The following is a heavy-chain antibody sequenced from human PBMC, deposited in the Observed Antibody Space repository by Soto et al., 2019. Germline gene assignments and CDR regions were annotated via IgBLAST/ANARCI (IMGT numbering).Heavy chain of an antibody. D-gene: IGHD5-18*01. CDR2: IYHSAIA. CDR1: GGSISSAGYS. CDR3: VRGQGYGVHFTN. Sequence: QLQLQESGSGLVKPSQTLSLTCAVSGGSISSAGYSWSWIRQPPGKGLEWIGYIYHSAIAYYNPSLKSRVTISLDRSKNQFSLNLSSVTPADTAVYYCVRGQGYGVHFTNWGRGTLVTVSS. J-gene: IGHJ4*02. V-gene: IGHV4-30-2*01.